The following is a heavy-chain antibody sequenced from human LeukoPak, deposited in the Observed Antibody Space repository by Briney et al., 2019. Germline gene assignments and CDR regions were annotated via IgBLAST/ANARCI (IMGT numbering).Heavy chain of an antibody. CDR2: IDPSDSYT. V-gene: IGHV5-10-1*04. D-gene: IGHD3-16*01. CDR3: ATYSDTFYFDC. CDR1: GYSFTTYW. J-gene: IGHJ4*02. Sequence: GESLKISCKGSGYSFTTYWISWVRQMPGKGLEWMGGIDPSDSYTNYSPSFQGQVIISADKSISTAYLQWSSLKASDTAIYYCATYSDTFYFDCWGQGTLVTVSS.